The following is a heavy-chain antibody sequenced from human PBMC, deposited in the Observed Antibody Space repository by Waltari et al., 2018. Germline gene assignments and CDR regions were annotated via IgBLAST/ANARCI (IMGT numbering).Heavy chain of an antibody. CDR2: SYTSGST. CDR1: GGSISSYY. Sequence: QVQLQESGPGLVKPSETLSLTCTVSGGSISSYYWSWIRQPAGKGLEWIGRSYTSGSTNYNPSLKSRVTMSVDTSKNQFSLKLSSVTAADTAVYYCARDGGSSTSRDPYYFDYWGQGTLVTVSS. J-gene: IGHJ4*02. D-gene: IGHD2-2*01. CDR3: ARDGGSSTSRDPYYFDY. V-gene: IGHV4-4*07.